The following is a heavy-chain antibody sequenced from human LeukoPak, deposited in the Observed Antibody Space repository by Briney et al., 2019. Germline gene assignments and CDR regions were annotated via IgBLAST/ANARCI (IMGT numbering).Heavy chain of an antibody. CDR1: GFTFSSYS. CDR2: ISSSSSYI. V-gene: IGHV3-21*01. Sequence: PGGSLRLSCAASGFTFSSYSMNWVRQAPGKGLEWVSSISSSSSYIYYADSVKGRFTISRDNAKNSLYLQMNSLRAEDTAVYYCARRGYGDYDAFDIWGQGTMVTVSS. CDR3: ARRGYGDYDAFDI. J-gene: IGHJ3*02. D-gene: IGHD4-17*01.